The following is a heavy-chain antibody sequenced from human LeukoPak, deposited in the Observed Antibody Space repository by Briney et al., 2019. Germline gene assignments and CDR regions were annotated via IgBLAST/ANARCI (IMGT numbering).Heavy chain of an antibody. CDR1: GFTFSSYS. CDR3: ARDSGSYPV. Sequence: GGSLRLSCAASGFTFSSYSMNWVRQAPGKGLEWVAYISSSSGTIYYAYSLKGRFTISRDNAKNSLYLQMNSLRAEDTAVYYCARDSGSYPVRGQGTLVTVSS. V-gene: IGHV3-48*04. D-gene: IGHD1-26*01. CDR2: ISSSSGTI. J-gene: IGHJ4*02.